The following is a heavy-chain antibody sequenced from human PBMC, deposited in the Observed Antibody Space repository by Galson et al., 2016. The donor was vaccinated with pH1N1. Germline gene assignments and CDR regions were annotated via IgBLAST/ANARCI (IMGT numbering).Heavy chain of an antibody. V-gene: IGHV3-30*14. D-gene: IGHD2/OR15-2a*01. CDR2: ISYDGRQK. CDR1: GFTLDNHA. Sequence: SLRLSCAASGFTLDNHAMHWVRQAPGKGLEWAAVISYDGRQKEYADYAKGRFTISRDNSKNTVSLQLNSLRSDDTAIYYCARDPKWTTWVGPFDYWGQGTLVTAAS. CDR3: ARDPKWTTWVGPFDY. J-gene: IGHJ4*02.